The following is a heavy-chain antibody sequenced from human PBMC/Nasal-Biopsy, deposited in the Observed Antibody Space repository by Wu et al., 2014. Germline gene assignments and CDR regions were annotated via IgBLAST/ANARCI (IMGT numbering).Heavy chain of an antibody. J-gene: IGHJ4*02. CDR2: TYYRSKWYH. CDR3: ARVQQRGTYYFDY. CDR1: GDSVSNNGAA. Sequence: AISGDSVSNNGAAWNWIRQSPARGLEWLGRTYYRSKWYHDYALSVQSRITIDPDTSKNQFSLQLNSVTPDDTAVYYCARVQQRGTYYFDYWGQGTLVTVSS. V-gene: IGHV6-1*01. D-gene: IGHD6-13*01.